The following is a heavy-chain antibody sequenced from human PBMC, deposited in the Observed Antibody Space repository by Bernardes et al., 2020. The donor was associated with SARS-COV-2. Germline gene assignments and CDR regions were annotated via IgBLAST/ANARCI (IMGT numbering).Heavy chain of an antibody. Sequence: ASVKVSCKASGYTFTGYYMHWVRQAPGQGLEWMGWINPNSGGTNYAQKFQGWVTMTRDTSISTAYMELSRLRSDDTAVYYCARGSYSGSYRTYYYGMDVWGQGTTVTVSS. V-gene: IGHV1-2*04. D-gene: IGHD1-26*01. J-gene: IGHJ6*02. CDR1: GYTFTGYY. CDR2: INPNSGGT. CDR3: ARGSYSGSYRTYYYGMDV.